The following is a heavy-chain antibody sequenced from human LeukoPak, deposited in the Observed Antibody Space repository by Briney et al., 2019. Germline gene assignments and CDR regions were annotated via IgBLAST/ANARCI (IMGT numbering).Heavy chain of an antibody. CDR3: ARRGYYYDSSGYRYFDY. J-gene: IGHJ4*02. V-gene: IGHV5-51*01. CDR2: IYPGDSDT. CDR1: GYSFTSYW. Sequence: GESLKISCKASGYSFTSYWIGWVRQMPGKGLEWMGIIYPGDSDTRYSPSFQGQVTISADKSISTAYLQWSSLKASDTAMYYCARRGYYYDSSGYRYFDYWGQGTLVTVSS. D-gene: IGHD3-22*01.